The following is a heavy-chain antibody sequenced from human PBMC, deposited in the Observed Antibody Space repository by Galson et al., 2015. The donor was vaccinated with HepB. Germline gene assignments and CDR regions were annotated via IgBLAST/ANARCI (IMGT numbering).Heavy chain of an antibody. Sequence: SLRLSCAASGFTFSSYSMNWVRQAPGKGLEWVSSISSSSSYIYYADSVKGRFTISRDNAKNSLYLQMNSLRAEDTAAYYCARDTDGSGSYYPDYWGQGTLVTVSS. J-gene: IGHJ4*02. D-gene: IGHD3-10*01. CDR1: GFTFSSYS. CDR2: ISSSSSYI. CDR3: ARDTDGSGSYYPDY. V-gene: IGHV3-21*01.